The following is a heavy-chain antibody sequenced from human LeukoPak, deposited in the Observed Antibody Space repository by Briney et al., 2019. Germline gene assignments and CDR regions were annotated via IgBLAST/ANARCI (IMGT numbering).Heavy chain of an antibody. D-gene: IGHD3-10*01. Sequence: GGSLRLSCADSGFTFSSYAMSWVRQAPGKGLEWVSAISGSGGSTYYADSVKGRFTISRDNSKNTLYLQMNSLRAEDTALYYCAKGLYASGSYYNIGNTYFDYWGQGTLVTVSS. CDR3: AKGLYASGSYYNIGNTYFDY. CDR1: GFTFSSYA. V-gene: IGHV3-23*01. CDR2: ISGSGGST. J-gene: IGHJ4*02.